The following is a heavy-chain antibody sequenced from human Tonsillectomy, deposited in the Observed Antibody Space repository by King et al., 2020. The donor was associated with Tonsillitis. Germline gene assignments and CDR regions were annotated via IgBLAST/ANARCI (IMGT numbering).Heavy chain of an antibody. CDR1: GVTFSSYA. CDR3: AKDAVNPSYDIFGYFDY. D-gene: IGHD3-9*01. J-gene: IGHJ4*02. CDR2: ISGSGGST. Sequence: VQLVESGGGLVQPGGSLRLSCAASGVTFSSYAMSWVRQAPGKGLEWVAAISGSGGSTYYADSVKGRFTISRDNSKNTLYLQMNSLRAEDTAVYYCAKDAVNPSYDIFGYFDYWGQGTLVTVSS. V-gene: IGHV3-23*04.